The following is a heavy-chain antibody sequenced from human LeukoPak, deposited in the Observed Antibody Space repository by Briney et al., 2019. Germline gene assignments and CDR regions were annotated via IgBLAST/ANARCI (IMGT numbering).Heavy chain of an antibody. D-gene: IGHD2-15*01. CDR2: IYHSGST. CDR1: GGSFSGYY. Sequence: SETLSLTCAVYGGSFSGYYWSWVRQPPGKGLEWIGEIYHSGSTNYNPSLKSRVTISVDKSKNQFSLKLSSVTAADTAVYYCARAIVGEFDYWGQGTLVTVSS. J-gene: IGHJ4*02. CDR3: ARAIVGEFDY. V-gene: IGHV4-34*01.